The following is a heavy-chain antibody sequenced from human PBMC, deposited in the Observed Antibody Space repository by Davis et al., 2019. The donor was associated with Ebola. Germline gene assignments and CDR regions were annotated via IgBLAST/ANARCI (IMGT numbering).Heavy chain of an antibody. CDR2: ISGSGGST. CDR1: GFTFSSYA. V-gene: IGHV3-23*01. J-gene: IGHJ6*02. Sequence: PGGSLRLSCAASGFTFSSYAMSWVRQAPGKGLEWVSAISGSGGSTYYADSVKGRFTISRDNSKNTLYLQMNSLRAEDTAVYYCAKALAVAGTDYYYYGMDVWGQGTTVTVSS. CDR3: AKALAVAGTDYYYYGMDV. D-gene: IGHD6-19*01.